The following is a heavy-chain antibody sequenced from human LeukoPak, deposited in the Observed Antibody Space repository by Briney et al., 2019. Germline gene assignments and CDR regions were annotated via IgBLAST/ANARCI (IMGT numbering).Heavy chain of an antibody. CDR1: GFTFSSYW. CDR2: IKQDGTEK. D-gene: IGHD5-24*01. Sequence: GGSLRLSCAVSGFTFSSYWMTWVRQAPGKGLEWVANIKQDGTEKNYVDSVKGRFTISRDNAKNSLHLQMNSLRAEDTAVYYCATEPKLEMATILNYDYWGQGTLVTVSS. V-gene: IGHV3-7*03. J-gene: IGHJ4*02. CDR3: ATEPKLEMATILNYDY.